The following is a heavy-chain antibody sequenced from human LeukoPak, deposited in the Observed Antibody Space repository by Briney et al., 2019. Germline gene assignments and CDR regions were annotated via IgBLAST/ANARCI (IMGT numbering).Heavy chain of an antibody. CDR3: ARVRVTMIVVDAFDI. V-gene: IGHV3-7*01. CDR1: GFTFSDYW. CDR2: IKQDGSDK. J-gene: IGHJ3*02. D-gene: IGHD3-22*01. Sequence: GGSLRLSCAASGFTFSDYWMTWVRQAPGKGLEWVAKIKQDGSDKYYVDSVKGRFTISRDNAKNSLYLQMNSLRAEDTAVYYCARVRVTMIVVDAFDIWGQGTMVTVSS.